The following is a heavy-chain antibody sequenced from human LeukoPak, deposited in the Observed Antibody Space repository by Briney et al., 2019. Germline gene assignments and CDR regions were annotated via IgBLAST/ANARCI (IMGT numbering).Heavy chain of an antibody. CDR2: INHSGST. CDR3: AREGDYYGSGTFYV. D-gene: IGHD3-10*01. J-gene: IGHJ4*02. V-gene: IGHV4-34*01. CDR1: GGSISSYY. Sequence: PSETLSLTCTVSGGSISSYYWSWIRQPPGKGLEWIGEINHSGSTNYNPSLKSRVTISVDTSKNQFSLNLRSVTAADTAVYYCAREGDYYGSGTFYVWGQGNLVTVSS.